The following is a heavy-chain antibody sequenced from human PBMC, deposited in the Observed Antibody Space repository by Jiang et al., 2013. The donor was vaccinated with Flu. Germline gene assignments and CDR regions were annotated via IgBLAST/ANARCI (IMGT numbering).Heavy chain of an antibody. CDR1: GGSISSGDYY. Sequence: GLVKPSQTLSLTCTVSGGSISSGDYYWSWIRQPPGKGLEWIGYIYYSGSTYYNPSLKSRVTISVDTSKNQFSLKLSSVTAADTAVYYCARGITTGTPEVRVYFDYWGQGTLVTVSS. CDR2: IYYSGST. J-gene: IGHJ4*02. D-gene: IGHD1-1*01. V-gene: IGHV4-30-4*01. CDR3: ARGITTGTPEVRVYFDY.